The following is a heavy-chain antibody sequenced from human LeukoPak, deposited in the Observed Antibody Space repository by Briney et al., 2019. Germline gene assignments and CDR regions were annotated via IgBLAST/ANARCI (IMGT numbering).Heavy chain of an antibody. V-gene: IGHV3-23*01. CDR2: ISGSGGST. CDR1: GFTFSSYA. J-gene: IGHJ3*02. CDR3: AKDSQRSQWLVPWLLDAFDI. D-gene: IGHD6-19*01. Sequence: GGSLRLSRAASGFTFSSYAMSWVRQAPGKGLEWVSAISGSGGSTNYADSVKGRFTISRDNSKNTLYLQMNSLRAEDTAVYYCAKDSQRSQWLVPWLLDAFDIWGQGTMVTVSS.